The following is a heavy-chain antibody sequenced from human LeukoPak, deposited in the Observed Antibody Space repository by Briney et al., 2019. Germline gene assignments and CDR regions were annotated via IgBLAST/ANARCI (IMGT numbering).Heavy chain of an antibody. V-gene: IGHV4-4*07. CDR1: GGSISSYY. CDR2: IYISGST. Sequence: SETLSLTCTVSGGSISSYYWSWIRQPAGKGLEWIGRIYISGSTNYNPSLKSRVTMSVDTSKNQFSLKLSSVTAADTAVYYCARGGGQVVRGVSRYYYYYYMDVWGKGTTVTISS. CDR3: ARGGGQVVRGVSRYYYYYYMDV. J-gene: IGHJ6*03. D-gene: IGHD3-10*01.